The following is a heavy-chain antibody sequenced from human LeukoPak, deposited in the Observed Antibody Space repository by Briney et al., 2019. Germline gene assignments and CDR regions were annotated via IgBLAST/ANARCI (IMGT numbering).Heavy chain of an antibody. CDR1: GGSISSYY. CDR2: IYTSGST. CDR3: ARDSTVESEFDP. Sequence: SETLSLTCTVSGGSISSYYWSWIRQPAGKGLEWIGRIYTSGSTNYNPSLKGRVTMSVDTSKNQFSLKLSSVTAADTAVYYCARDSTVESEFDPWGQGTLVTVSS. V-gene: IGHV4-4*07. J-gene: IGHJ5*02. D-gene: IGHD4-23*01.